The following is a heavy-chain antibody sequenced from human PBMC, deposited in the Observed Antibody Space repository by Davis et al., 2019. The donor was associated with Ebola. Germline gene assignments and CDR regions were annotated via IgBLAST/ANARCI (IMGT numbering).Heavy chain of an antibody. V-gene: IGHV4-59*12. CDR1: GGSISSYY. Sequence: MPSETLSLTCTVSGGSISSYYWSWIRQPPGKGLEWIGYIYYSGRTNYNPSLKSRVTISVDTSKNQFSLKLSSVTAADTAVYYCARAGIAAAGEYYYYYGMDVWDQGTTVTVSS. J-gene: IGHJ6*02. CDR2: IYYSGRT. D-gene: IGHD6-13*01. CDR3: ARAGIAAAGEYYYYYGMDV.